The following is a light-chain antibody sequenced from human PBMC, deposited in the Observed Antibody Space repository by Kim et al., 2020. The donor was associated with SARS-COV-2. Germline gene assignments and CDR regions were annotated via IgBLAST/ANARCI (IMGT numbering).Light chain of an antibody. CDR2: KAS. CDR3: QKYNSYPCT. CDR1: ESMISW. Sequence: PPVEHTGTVTVLASESMISWLALYQQRPGKTPKSLIYKASSFESAVPPRFSGSGSVTEITLTISSMQTVDISTYYSQKYNSYPCTFGQGT. V-gene: IGKV1-5*03. J-gene: IGKJ1*01.